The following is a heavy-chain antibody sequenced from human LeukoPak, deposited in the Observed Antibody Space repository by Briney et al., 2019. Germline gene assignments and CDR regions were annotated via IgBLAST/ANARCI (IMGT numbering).Heavy chain of an antibody. CDR1: GFTFSNAW. CDR2: IKSKTVGGTT. CDR3: TTVRDPGDYAFDY. D-gene: IGHD4-17*01. V-gene: IGHV3-15*01. Sequence: GGSLRLSCAASGFTFSNAWMSWVRQASGKGLEWVGRIKSKTVGGTTDYAAPVKGRFTISRDDSKNTLYLQMNSLETEDTALYYCTTVRDPGDYAFDYWGQGTVVTVSS. J-gene: IGHJ4*02.